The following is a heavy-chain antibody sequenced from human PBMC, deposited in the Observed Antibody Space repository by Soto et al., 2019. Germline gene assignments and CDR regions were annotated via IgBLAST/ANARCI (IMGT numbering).Heavy chain of an antibody. V-gene: IGHV1-18*01. J-gene: IGHJ6*02. Sequence: ASVKVSCKASGYTFTSYGISWVRQAPGQGLEWMGWISGYNGNTNYAQKLQGRVTMTADTSTSTAYMELRRLRSDDTAVYYCAREGSSGWYPVGFIKKYYCGTDVWGQGPTVTVSS. CDR1: GYTFTSYG. D-gene: IGHD6-19*01. CDR2: ISGYNGNT. CDR3: AREGSSGWYPVGFIKKYYCGTDV.